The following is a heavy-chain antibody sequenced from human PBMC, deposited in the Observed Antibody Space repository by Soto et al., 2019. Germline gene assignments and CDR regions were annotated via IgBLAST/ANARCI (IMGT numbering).Heavy chain of an antibody. CDR1: GFTFSSYA. CDR3: AKAEYPNREYFDY. J-gene: IGHJ4*02. V-gene: IGHV3-23*01. D-gene: IGHD6-6*01. Sequence: LRLSCAASGFTFSSYAMSWVRQAPGKGLEWVSAISGSGGSTYYADSVKGRFTLSRDNSKNTLYLQLNSLRAEDTPVYYRAKAEYPNREYFDYWGQGTLVTVSS. CDR2: ISGSGGST.